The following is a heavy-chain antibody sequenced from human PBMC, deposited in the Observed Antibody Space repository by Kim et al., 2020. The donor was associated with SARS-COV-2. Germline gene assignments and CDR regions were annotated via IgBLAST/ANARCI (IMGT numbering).Heavy chain of an antibody. CDR3: ARGSLWGGDY. CDR1: GFTFSDFA. D-gene: IGHD3-10*01. Sequence: GGSLRLSCAASGFTFSDFAMSWIRQAPGKGLEWFSYISGSGSAIYYADSVKGRFTISRDNAKNSLYLQMNSLRVEDTAVYYCARGSLWGGDYWGQGTLVT. J-gene: IGHJ4*02. V-gene: IGHV3-11*01. CDR2: ISGSGSAI.